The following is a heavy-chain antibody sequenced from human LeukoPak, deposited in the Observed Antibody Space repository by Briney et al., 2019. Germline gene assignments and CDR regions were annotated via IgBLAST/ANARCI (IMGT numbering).Heavy chain of an antibody. Sequence: GASVKVSCKASGDTFSNYGISWVRQAPGQGLEWMGWISAYSGNTNYAQNLQGRVTMTTDTSTSTAYMELRSLRSDDTAVYFCARSRIVGTTLQSHWGQGTLVTVSS. V-gene: IGHV1-18*01. J-gene: IGHJ4*02. CDR2: ISAYSGNT. D-gene: IGHD1-26*01. CDR1: GDTFSNYG. CDR3: ARSRIVGTTLQSH.